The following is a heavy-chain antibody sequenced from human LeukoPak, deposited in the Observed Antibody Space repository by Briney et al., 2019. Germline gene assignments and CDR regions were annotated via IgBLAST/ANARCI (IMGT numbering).Heavy chain of an antibody. D-gene: IGHD4-17*01. V-gene: IGHV4-39*07. CDR1: GGSISSGGYY. Sequence: PSETLSLTCTVSGGSISSGGYYWSWIRQPPGKGLDWIGEINHSGSTNYNPSLKSRVTISVDTSKNQFSLKLSSVTAADTAVYYCARRSAVTTTLKGAFDIWGQGTMVTVSS. CDR3: ARRSAVTTTLKGAFDI. J-gene: IGHJ3*02. CDR2: INHSGST.